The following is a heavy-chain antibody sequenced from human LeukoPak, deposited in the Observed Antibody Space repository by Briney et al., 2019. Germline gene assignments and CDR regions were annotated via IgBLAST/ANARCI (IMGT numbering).Heavy chain of an antibody. Sequence: GGSLRLSCAASGFTFDDYGMSWVRQAPGKGLEWVSGINWNGGSTGYADPVKGRFTISRDNAKNSLYLQMNSLRAEDTALYYCARLKLMVAPDYWGQGTLVTVSS. CDR1: GFTFDDYG. CDR3: ARLKLMVAPDY. V-gene: IGHV3-20*04. J-gene: IGHJ4*02. CDR2: INWNGGST. D-gene: IGHD2-8*01.